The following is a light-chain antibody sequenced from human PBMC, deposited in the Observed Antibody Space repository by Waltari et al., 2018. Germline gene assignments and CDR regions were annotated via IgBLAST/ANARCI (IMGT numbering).Light chain of an antibody. V-gene: IGKV3-20*01. CDR3: QQYGGSPPYT. CDR1: QNVRNNY. J-gene: IGKJ2*01. CDR2: GAS. Sequence: ELVLTQSPGTLSLTPGERVTLSCRASQNVRNNYVAWYQHKSGQAPRLLISGASNRATGIPDRFSGSGSVTDFTLTISRLEPEDSAVYYCQQYGGSPPYTFGPGTRLEI.